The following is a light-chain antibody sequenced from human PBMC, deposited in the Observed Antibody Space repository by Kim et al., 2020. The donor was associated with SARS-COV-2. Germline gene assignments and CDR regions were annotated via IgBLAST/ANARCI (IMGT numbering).Light chain of an antibody. CDR1: SSNIGSNN. CDR3: AVWDDSLKQGV. J-gene: IGLJ3*02. CDR2: SNN. Sequence: ELTQPPSASGTPGQRVTSACYGSSSNIGSNNVVWYQQLPGAAPNLLIYSNNQRPSGIPDRFSGSRSGTSASLAISGLQSGDEADYYCAVWDDSLKQGVFGGGTQLTVL. V-gene: IGLV1-44*01.